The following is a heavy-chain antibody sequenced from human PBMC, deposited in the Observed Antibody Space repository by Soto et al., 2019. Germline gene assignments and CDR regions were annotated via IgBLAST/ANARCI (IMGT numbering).Heavy chain of an antibody. CDR2: IYYSGNT. Sequence: QLQLQESGPGLVKPSETLSLTCTVSGGSISSSSYYWGWIRQPPGKGLEWIGSIYYSGNTYYTPSLKSRVTICVDTSKNQFSLKLSPETAADTAVYYCAREGGRYCTGGSCQVDYWGQGTLVTVSS. V-gene: IGHV4-39*02. J-gene: IGHJ4*02. CDR1: GGSISSSSYY. CDR3: AREGGRYCTGGSCQVDY. D-gene: IGHD2-15*01.